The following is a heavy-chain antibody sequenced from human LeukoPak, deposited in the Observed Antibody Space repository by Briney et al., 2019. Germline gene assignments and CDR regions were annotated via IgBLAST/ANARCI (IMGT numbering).Heavy chain of an antibody. CDR3: AKGFGSSSWFDY. CDR2: IWSDGSHK. CDR1: GFTFSSFG. D-gene: IGHD6-13*01. Sequence: GRSLRLSCAASGFTFSSFGMDWVRQAPGKGLEWVAVIWSDGSHKYYVDSVKGRFTISRDNPKNTLYLQMNSPRAEDTAIYYCAKGFGSSSWFDYWGQGTLVTVSS. J-gene: IGHJ4*02. V-gene: IGHV3-33*06.